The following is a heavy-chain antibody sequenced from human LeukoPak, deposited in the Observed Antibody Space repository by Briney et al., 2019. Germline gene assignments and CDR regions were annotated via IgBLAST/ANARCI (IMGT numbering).Heavy chain of an antibody. CDR3: ARDYSSGWYGLGAFDI. Sequence: KSGGSLRLSCAAFGFTFSSYSMKWVRQAPGKGLEWVSSISSSSSYIYYADSVKGRFTISRDNAKNSLYLQMNSLRAEDTAVYYCARDYSSGWYGLGAFDIWGQGTMVTVSS. CDR1: GFTFSSYS. J-gene: IGHJ3*02. D-gene: IGHD6-19*01. V-gene: IGHV3-21*01. CDR2: ISSSSSYI.